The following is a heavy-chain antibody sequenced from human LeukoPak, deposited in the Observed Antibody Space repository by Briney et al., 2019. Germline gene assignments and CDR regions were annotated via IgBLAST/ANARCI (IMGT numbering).Heavy chain of an antibody. J-gene: IGHJ4*02. CDR1: GFTFDDYA. Sequence: GGSLRLSCAASGFTFDDYAMHWVRQAPGKGLEWVSGISWNSGSIGYADSVKGRFTISRDNAKNSLYLQMNSLRAEDTAVYYCAARGYSYGSFDYWGQGTLVTVSS. V-gene: IGHV3-9*01. CDR3: AARGYSYGSFDY. CDR2: ISWNSGSI. D-gene: IGHD5-18*01.